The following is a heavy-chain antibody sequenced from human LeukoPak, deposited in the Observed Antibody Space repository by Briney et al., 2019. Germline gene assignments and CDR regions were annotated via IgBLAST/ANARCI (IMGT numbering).Heavy chain of an antibody. V-gene: IGHV4-61*02. D-gene: IGHD5-12*01. Sequence: PSQTLSLTRTVSGASISNGAYYWPWIRQPAGKGLEWIGRFFPSGSTNYNPSLKSRVTISVDTPKSQFSLKLSSVTAADTAVYYCARDSYSGYDKSQGMDVWGQGTTVTVSS. J-gene: IGHJ6*02. CDR2: FFPSGST. CDR1: GASISNGAYY. CDR3: ARDSYSGYDKSQGMDV.